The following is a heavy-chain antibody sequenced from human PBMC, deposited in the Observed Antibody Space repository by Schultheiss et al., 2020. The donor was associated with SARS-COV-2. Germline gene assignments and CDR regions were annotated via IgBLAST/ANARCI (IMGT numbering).Heavy chain of an antibody. J-gene: IGHJ6*02. V-gene: IGHV3-48*04. D-gene: IGHD3-9*01. Sequence: GGSLRLSCAASGFTFSSYSMNWVRQAPGKGLEWVSYISSSGSTIYYADSVKCRFTISRDNAKNSLYLQMNSLRAEDTAVYYCARARLGYFDRYGMDVWGQGTTVTVSS. CDR1: GFTFSSYS. CDR2: ISSSGSTI. CDR3: ARARLGYFDRYGMDV.